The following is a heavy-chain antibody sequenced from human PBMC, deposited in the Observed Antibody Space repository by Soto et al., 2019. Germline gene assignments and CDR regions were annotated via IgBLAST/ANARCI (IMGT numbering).Heavy chain of an antibody. V-gene: IGHV3-7*01. CDR1: GFTFSDYF. CDR2: VKHDGTDK. D-gene: IGHD2-21*01. CDR3: ARGGKRLHSNMDV. Sequence: GGSLRLSCAASGFTFSDYFMNWVRQAPGEGLEWVASVKHDGTDKYYVDSVEGRFTISRDNAKNSLYLQMNSLGAEDSAVYYCARGGKRLHSNMDVWGKGATVTVSS. J-gene: IGHJ6*03.